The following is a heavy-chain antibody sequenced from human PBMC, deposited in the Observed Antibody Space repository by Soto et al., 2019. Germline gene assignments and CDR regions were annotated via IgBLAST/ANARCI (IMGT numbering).Heavy chain of an antibody. D-gene: IGHD1-7*01. CDR3: ARGRITGTTDYGLDV. CDR1: GFTFSSYG. V-gene: IGHV3-33*03. Sequence: QVHLVESGGGVVQPGRSLRLSCAASGFTFSSYGMHWVRQAPGKGLEWVAVIYYDGSNEYYAHSVRGRFTISRDNSKNTVYLQMNSLRVEDTGVYYCARGRITGTTDYGLDVWGPGAPVAVSS. J-gene: IGHJ6*02. CDR2: IYYDGSNE.